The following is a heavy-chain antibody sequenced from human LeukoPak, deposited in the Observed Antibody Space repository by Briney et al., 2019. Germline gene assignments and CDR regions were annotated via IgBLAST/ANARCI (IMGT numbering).Heavy chain of an antibody. V-gene: IGHV3-23*01. D-gene: IGHD5-12*01. J-gene: IGHJ6*03. CDR3: AKEWLRFEYYYMDV. Sequence: PGGSLRLSCAASGFTFSSYGMSWVRQAPGKGLEWVSSISGSGVGTYYADSVKGRFTISRDNSKNTLYLQMNSLRAEDTAVYYCAKEWLRFEYYYMDVWGKGTTVTISS. CDR2: ISGSGVGT. CDR1: GFTFSSYG.